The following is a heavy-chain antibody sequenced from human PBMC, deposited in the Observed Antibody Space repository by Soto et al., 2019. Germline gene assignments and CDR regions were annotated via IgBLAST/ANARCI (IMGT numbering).Heavy chain of an antibody. CDR2: MSPNSGNT. V-gene: IGHV1-8*01. CDR3: ARGVDAGVDV. D-gene: IGHD1-1*01. Sequence: QVQLVQSGAEVEKPGASVKVSCKASGYTFTSYDINWVRQATGQGLEWMGWMSPNSGNTGYAQKVQGRVTMTRNTSISTAYMERSSLRSEDTARDYCARGVDAGVDVWGQGTTVTVSS. CDR1: GYTFTSYD. J-gene: IGHJ6*02.